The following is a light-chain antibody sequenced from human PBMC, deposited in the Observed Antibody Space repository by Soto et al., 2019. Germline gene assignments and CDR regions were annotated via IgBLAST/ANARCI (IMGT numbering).Light chain of an antibody. CDR2: NDD. CDR1: ITNIGKDT. Sequence: QSVLIQPTSVSGTPGLRVNISCSGGITNIGKDTVNWYQQLPGTAPKLLMFNDDKRPSGVPDRFSGSWSATSASLAISGLQSDDEAVYFCSPWDDSLNGWVFGGGTKLTVL. CDR3: SPWDDSLNGWV. J-gene: IGLJ3*02. V-gene: IGLV1-44*01.